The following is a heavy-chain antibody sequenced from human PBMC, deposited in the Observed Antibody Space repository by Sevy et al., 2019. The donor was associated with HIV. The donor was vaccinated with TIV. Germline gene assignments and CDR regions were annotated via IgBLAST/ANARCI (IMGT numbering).Heavy chain of an antibody. CDR2: IDPSDSYT. CDR3: ARHLGYYDSGTYYDYFDY. D-gene: IGHD3-10*01. CDR1: GYSFTTYW. V-gene: IGHV5-10-1*01. J-gene: IGHJ4*02. Sequence: GESLKISCKGSGYSFTTYWITWVRQMAGKGLEWMGRIDPSDSYTNYSPSFQGHVTISADKSINTVYLQWSSLKASDTAMYYCARHLGYYDSGTYYDYFDYWGQGTLVTVSS.